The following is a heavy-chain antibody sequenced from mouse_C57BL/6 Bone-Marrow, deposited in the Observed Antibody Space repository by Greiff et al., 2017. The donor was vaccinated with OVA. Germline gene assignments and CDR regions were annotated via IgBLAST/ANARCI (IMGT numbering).Heavy chain of an antibody. CDR3: ARSGYYYGSSSTWFAY. V-gene: IGHV1-9*01. J-gene: IGHJ3*01. D-gene: IGHD1-1*01. CDR1: GYTFTGYW. CDR2: ILPGSGST. Sequence: VKLQESGAELMKPGASVKPSCKATGYTFTGYWIEWVKQRPGHGLEWIGEILPGSGSTNYNEKFKGKATFTADTSSNTAYMQLSSLTTEDSAIYYCARSGYYYGSSSTWFAYWGQGTLVTVSA.